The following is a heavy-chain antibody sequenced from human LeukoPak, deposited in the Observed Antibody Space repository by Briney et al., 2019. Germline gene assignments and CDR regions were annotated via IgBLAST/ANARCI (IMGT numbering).Heavy chain of an antibody. Sequence: ASVKVSCKASGYTFTSYGISWVRQAPGQGLEWMGWVSAYNGNTNYAQKLQGRVTMTTDTSTSTAYMELRSLRSDDTAVYYCARDEGSSSEGDAFDIWGQGTMVTVSS. CDR1: GYTFTSYG. V-gene: IGHV1-18*01. CDR3: ARDEGSSSEGDAFDI. D-gene: IGHD6-6*01. CDR2: VSAYNGNT. J-gene: IGHJ3*02.